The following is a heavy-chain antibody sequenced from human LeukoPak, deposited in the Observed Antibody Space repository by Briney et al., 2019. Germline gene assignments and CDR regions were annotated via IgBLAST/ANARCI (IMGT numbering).Heavy chain of an antibody. D-gene: IGHD5-12*01. CDR3: ASGAEGYVFDP. J-gene: IGHJ5*02. CDR1: GGSFSGYY. Sequence: PSETLSLTCAVYGGSFSGYYWSWIRQPPGKGLEWIGEINHSGSTNYNPSLKSRVTISVDTSKNQFSLKLSSVTAEDTAVYYCASGAEGYVFDPWGQGTLVTVSS. V-gene: IGHV4-34*01. CDR2: INHSGST.